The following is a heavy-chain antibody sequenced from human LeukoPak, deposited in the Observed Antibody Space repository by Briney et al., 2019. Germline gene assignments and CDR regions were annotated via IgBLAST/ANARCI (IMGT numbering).Heavy chain of an antibody. CDR1: GFTFRSYD. Sequence: PGRSLRLSCAASGFTFRSYDMHWVRQAPGKGLEWVAVISYDGNNKYYSDSVKGRFTISRDNSKNTLYLQMNSLRAEDTAVYYCAKDPYLGGSRRRYYYYMDVWGKGTTVTVSS. CDR2: ISYDGNNK. D-gene: IGHD5-12*01. J-gene: IGHJ6*03. V-gene: IGHV3-30*18. CDR3: AKDPYLGGSRRRYYYYMDV.